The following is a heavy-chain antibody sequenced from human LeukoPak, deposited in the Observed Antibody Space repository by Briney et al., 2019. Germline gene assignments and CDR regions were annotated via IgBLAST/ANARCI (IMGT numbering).Heavy chain of an antibody. Sequence: SETLSLTCTVSGGSISSYYWSWIRQPPGKGLEWIGYIYYSGSTNYNPSLKSRVTISVDTSKNQFSLKLSSVTAADTAVYYCARHSPLKNWFDPWGQGTLVTVSS. V-gene: IGHV4-59*08. CDR1: GGSISSYY. CDR2: IYYSGST. CDR3: ARHSPLKNWFDP. J-gene: IGHJ5*02.